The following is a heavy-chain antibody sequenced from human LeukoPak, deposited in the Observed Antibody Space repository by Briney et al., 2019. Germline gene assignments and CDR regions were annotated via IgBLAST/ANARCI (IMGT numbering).Heavy chain of an antibody. CDR2: IYYSGST. Sequence: SETLSLTCTVSGGSISSYYWSWIRQPPGKGLEWIGYIYYSGSTNYNPSLKSRVTISVDTSKNQFSLELSSVTAADTAVYYCATSYGDYGLYWGQGTLVTVSS. CDR1: GGSISSYY. J-gene: IGHJ4*02. D-gene: IGHD4-17*01. V-gene: IGHV4-59*08. CDR3: ATSYGDYGLY.